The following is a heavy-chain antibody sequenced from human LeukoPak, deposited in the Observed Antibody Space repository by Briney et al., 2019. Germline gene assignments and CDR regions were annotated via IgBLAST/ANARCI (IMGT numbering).Heavy chain of an antibody. CDR3: ARDPSPYYDFWSGSYGMDV. Sequence: PGGSLRLSCAASGFTFNNYAMSWFRQAPGKGLDWVSAIVSGGGRTYYADSVKGRFTISRGNSKNTLYLQMNSLGAEDTAVYYCARDPSPYYDFWSGSYGMDVWGQGTTVTVSS. V-gene: IGHV3-23*01. D-gene: IGHD3-3*01. CDR2: IVSGGGRT. J-gene: IGHJ6*02. CDR1: GFTFNNYA.